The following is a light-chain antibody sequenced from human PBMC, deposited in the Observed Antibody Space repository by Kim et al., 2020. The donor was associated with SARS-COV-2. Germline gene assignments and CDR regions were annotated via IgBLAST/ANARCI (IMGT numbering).Light chain of an antibody. CDR1: SSNIGTNS. CDR2: STY. Sequence: ELTQPPSASGTTGQRVTISCSGVSSNIGTNSVNWYQQFPGAAPKLVIHSTYQRPSGVPDRFSGSKSGTSASLAISGVQSEDESDYFCAAWDDSLNGLVFGGGTQLTVL. J-gene: IGLJ3*02. CDR3: AAWDDSLNGLV. V-gene: IGLV1-44*01.